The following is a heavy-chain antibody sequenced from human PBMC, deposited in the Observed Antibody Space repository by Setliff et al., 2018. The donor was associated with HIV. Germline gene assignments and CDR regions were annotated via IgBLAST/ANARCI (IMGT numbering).Heavy chain of an antibody. J-gene: IGHJ4*02. CDR1: GYTFTSYA. CDR3: ARGDHYYDSSGYDY. V-gene: IGHV1-69*05. D-gene: IGHD3-22*01. CDR2: IIPIFGTA. Sequence: SVKVSCKASGYTFTSYAISWVRQAPGQGLEWMGGIIPIFGTANYAQKFQGRVTITTDESTSTAYMELSSLRSEDTAVYYCARGDHYYDSSGYDYWGQGTLVTVSS.